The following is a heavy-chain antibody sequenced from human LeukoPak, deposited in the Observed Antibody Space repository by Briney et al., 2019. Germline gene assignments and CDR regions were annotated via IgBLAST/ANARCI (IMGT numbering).Heavy chain of an antibody. CDR2: IYYDGST. D-gene: IGHD6-19*01. J-gene: IGHJ5*02. V-gene: IGHV4-59*01. CDR3: TRGAVAGKMSWFDP. Sequence: SETLSLTCTVSGASISSYYWIWIRQPQGKGLEWIGHIYYDGSTNYNPSLKSRVTISVDTSKNQFSLNLSSVTAADTAVYYCTRGAVAGKMSWFDPWGQGTLVTVSS. CDR1: GASISSYY.